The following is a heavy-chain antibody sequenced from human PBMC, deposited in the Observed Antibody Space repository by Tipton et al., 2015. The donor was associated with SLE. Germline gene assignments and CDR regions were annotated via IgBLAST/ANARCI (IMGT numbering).Heavy chain of an antibody. V-gene: IGHV4-59*11. D-gene: IGHD1-26*01. CDR1: GGSISSHY. CDR2: IYYTGTT. J-gene: IGHJ4*02. Sequence: TLSLTCTVSGGSISSHYWTWIRQPPGKGLEWTGHIYYTGTTNHSPSLKSRLTISVDTSKNQFSLKLSSVTAEDTAVYFCARTDSGNDLFVFDSWGQGTLVTVSS. CDR3: ARTDSGNDLFVFDS.